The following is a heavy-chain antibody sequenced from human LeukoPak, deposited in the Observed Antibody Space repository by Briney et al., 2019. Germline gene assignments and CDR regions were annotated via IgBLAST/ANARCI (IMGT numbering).Heavy chain of an antibody. V-gene: IGHV3-53*01. CDR2: IYSGGAI. D-gene: IGHD1-14*01. Sequence: QSGGSLRLSCVASGFAVGSNYMSWVRQAPGKGLEWVSLIYSGGAIRYADSVKGRFTISRDGSKNTLFLQMNDLTVEDTARYYCARRSGNWGQGILVTVSS. J-gene: IGHJ4*02. CDR3: ARRSGN. CDR1: GFAVGSNY.